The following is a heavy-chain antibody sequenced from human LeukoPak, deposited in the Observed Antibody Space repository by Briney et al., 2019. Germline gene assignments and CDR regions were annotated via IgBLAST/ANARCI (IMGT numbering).Heavy chain of an antibody. D-gene: IGHD3-16*01. J-gene: IGHJ4*02. CDR3: ARGGGNFDF. CDR1: GGSFSGYY. CDR2: INHSGST. Sequence: KPSETLSLTCAVYGGSFSGYYWTWIRQPPGKGLEWIGEINHSGSTNYNPSLKSRVTISVDTSKNQFSLKLSSVTAADTAVYYCARGGGNFDFWGQGILVTVSS. V-gene: IGHV4-34*01.